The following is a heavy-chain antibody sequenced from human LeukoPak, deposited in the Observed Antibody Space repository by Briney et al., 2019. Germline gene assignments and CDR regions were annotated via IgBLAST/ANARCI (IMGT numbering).Heavy chain of an antibody. CDR2: IRSKANSYAT. CDR1: GFTFSGSA. J-gene: IGHJ4*02. D-gene: IGHD3-3*01. CDR3: TRHAHDFWSGLDLFDY. Sequence: PGGSLRLSCAASGFTFSGSAMHWVRQASGKGLEWVGRIRSKANSYATAYAASVKGRFTISRDDSKNTAYLQMNSLKTEDTAVYYCTRHAHDFWSGLDLFDYWGQGTRVTVSS. V-gene: IGHV3-73*01.